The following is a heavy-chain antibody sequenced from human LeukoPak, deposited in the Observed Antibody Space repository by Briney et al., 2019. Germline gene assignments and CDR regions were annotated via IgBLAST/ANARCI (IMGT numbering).Heavy chain of an antibody. D-gene: IGHD6-6*01. V-gene: IGHV4-30-2*01. CDR3: ARVVYGSSSYDY. J-gene: IGHJ4*02. Sequence: PSETLSLTCTVSGDSSTSGGYYWSWIRQPPGKGLEWIGYIYYAGSTYYNPSLESRVSISLDWSKRQFSLKLSSVTAADTAVYYCARVVYGSSSYDYWGQGALVTVSS. CDR1: GDSSTSGGYY. CDR2: IYYAGST.